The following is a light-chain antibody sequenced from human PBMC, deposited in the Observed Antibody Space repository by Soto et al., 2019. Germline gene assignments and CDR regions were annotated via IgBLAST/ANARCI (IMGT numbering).Light chain of an antibody. CDR1: TGAVTSGYY. CDR2: STS. V-gene: IGLV7-43*01. J-gene: IGLJ3*02. Sequence: QAVVTQEPSLTVSPGGTVPLTCASSTGAVTSGYYANWFQQKPGQAPRALISSTSNKHSWTPARFSGSLLGGKAALTLSGVQPEDEAEYYCLLFYRDAWVFGGGTKLTVL. CDR3: LLFYRDAWV.